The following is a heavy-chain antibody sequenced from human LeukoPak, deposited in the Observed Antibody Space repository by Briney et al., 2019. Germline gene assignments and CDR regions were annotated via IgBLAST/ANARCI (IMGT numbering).Heavy chain of an antibody. V-gene: IGHV4-4*02. CDR2: IYHSGST. CDR3: ARDGVTTADTLDY. D-gene: IGHD4-17*01. Sequence: SGTLSLTCAVSGGSISSSDWWSWVRQPPGKGLEWIGEIYHSGSTNYNPSLKSRVTISVDKSKNQFSLKLSSVTAADTAVYYCARDGVTTADTLDYWGQGTLVTVSS. CDR1: GGSISSSDW. J-gene: IGHJ4*02.